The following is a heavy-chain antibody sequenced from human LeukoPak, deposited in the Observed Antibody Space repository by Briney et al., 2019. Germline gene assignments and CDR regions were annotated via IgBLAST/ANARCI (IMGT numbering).Heavy chain of an antibody. Sequence: ASVKVSCKASGYTFTGYYMHWVRQAPGQGLEWMGWINPNSGGTNYAQKFQGWVTMTRDTSISTAYMGLSRLRSDDTAVYYCARYYYDSSGYYSTLYYFDYWGQGTLVTVSS. D-gene: IGHD3-22*01. V-gene: IGHV1-2*04. CDR2: INPNSGGT. J-gene: IGHJ4*02. CDR3: ARYYYDSSGYYSTLYYFDY. CDR1: GYTFTGYY.